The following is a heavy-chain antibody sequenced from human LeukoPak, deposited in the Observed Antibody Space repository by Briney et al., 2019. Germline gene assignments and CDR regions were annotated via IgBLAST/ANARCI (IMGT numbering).Heavy chain of an antibody. V-gene: IGHV3-53*01. CDR3: ARDKFGAAGNLFDY. D-gene: IGHD6-13*01. CDR1: GFTVSSKY. Sequence: GGSLRLSCAASGFTVSSKYMSWVRQAPGKGLEWASVIYGGGSTYYANSVKGRFTISRDNAKNTLYLQMNSLRAEDTAVYYCARDKFGAAGNLFDYWGQGILVTVSS. J-gene: IGHJ4*02. CDR2: IYGGGST.